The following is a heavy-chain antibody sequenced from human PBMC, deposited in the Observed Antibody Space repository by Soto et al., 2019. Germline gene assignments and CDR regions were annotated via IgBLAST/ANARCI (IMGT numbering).Heavy chain of an antibody. CDR3: GREIASRL. J-gene: IGHJ6*04. CDR1: GFTFTSSW. Sequence: EVQVVESGGGLVQPGGSLRLSCAAAGFTFTSSWMTWVRQAPGRGLEWVANINKDGIEISYVDSVKGRFTISRENAKSSLYLPMNSRRADDTAVYYCGREIASRLWGKGTTVIVSS. CDR2: INKDGIEI. D-gene: IGHD2-21*01. V-gene: IGHV3-7*01.